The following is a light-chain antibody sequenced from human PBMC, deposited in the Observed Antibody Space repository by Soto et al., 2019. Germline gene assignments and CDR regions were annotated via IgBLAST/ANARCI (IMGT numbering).Light chain of an antibody. CDR3: QQVENYPLP. Sequence: DIQLTQSPSFLSASVGDRVTITCRASHGIRNHLVWYQQKSRRVPKLLTYDAATLQGGVPSRFSGSGYGTEFTLTINSLQPEDSATYYCQQVENYPLPFGGGTEVEIQ. CDR1: HGIRNH. V-gene: IGKV1-9*01. CDR2: DAA. J-gene: IGKJ4*01.